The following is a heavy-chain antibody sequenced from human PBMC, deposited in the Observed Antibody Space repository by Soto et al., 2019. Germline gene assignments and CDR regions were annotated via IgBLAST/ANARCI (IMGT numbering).Heavy chain of an antibody. CDR3: GNDLVRSGCNCADP. Sequence: EVQLLESGGGLVQPGGSLRLSCAASGFTFSIYAMSWVRQAPGKGLEWVSGISASGGDTTYADSVEGRFTISRDNSKNTLYLQMARRRAKDTAIYYCGNDLVRSGCNCADPWGQGTLVTVSS. D-gene: IGHD6-19*01. CDR2: ISASGGDT. CDR1: GFTFSIYA. V-gene: IGHV3-23*01. J-gene: IGHJ5*02.